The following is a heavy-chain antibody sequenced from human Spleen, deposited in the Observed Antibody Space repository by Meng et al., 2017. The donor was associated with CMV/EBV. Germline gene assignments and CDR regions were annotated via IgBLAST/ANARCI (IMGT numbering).Heavy chain of an antibody. Sequence: SETLSLTCAVYGGSFSGYYWSWIRQPPGKGLEWIGEINQSGSTNYNPSLKSRVTISVDTSKNQFSLKLSSVTAADTAVYYCARGPRGYYYGMDVWGQGTTVTVSS. V-gene: IGHV4-34*01. CDR1: GGSFSGYY. D-gene: IGHD3-10*01. CDR2: INQSGST. CDR3: ARGPRGYYYGMDV. J-gene: IGHJ6*02.